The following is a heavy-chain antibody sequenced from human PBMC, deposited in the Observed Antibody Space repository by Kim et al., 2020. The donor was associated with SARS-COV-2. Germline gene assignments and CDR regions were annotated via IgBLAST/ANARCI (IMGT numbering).Heavy chain of an antibody. CDR2: IYYSGST. V-gene: IGHV4-59*01. CDR3: ARGLSGDLFDY. Sequence: SETLSLTCTVSGGSISSYYWSWIRQPPGKGLEWIGYIYYSGSTNYNPSLKSRVTISVDTSKNQFSLKLSSVTAADTAVYYFARGLSGDLFDYWGQGTLVT. J-gene: IGHJ4*02. CDR1: GGSISSYY. D-gene: IGHD4-17*01.